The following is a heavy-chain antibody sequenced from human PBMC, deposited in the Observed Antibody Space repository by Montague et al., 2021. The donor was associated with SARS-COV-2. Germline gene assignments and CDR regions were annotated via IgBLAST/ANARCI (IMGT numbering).Heavy chain of an antibody. V-gene: IGHV3-9*01. CDR2: ISWNSGSI. D-gene: IGHD3-22*01. CDR1: GFTFDDYA. Sequence: SLRLSCAASGFTFDDYAMHWVRQAPGKDLEWVSGISWNSGSIGYADSVKGRFTISRDNAKNSLYLQMNSLRAEDTALYYCAKLAAYYYDSSVQDYWGQGTLVTVSS. J-gene: IGHJ4*02. CDR3: AKLAAYYYDSSVQDY.